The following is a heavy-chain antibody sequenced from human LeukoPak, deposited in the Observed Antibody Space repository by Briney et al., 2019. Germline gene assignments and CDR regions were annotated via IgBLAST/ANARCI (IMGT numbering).Heavy chain of an antibody. J-gene: IGHJ4*02. V-gene: IGHV3-21*01. CDR3: ARDLVDSESYDY. Sequence: GGSLRLSCAASGFTFSSYSMNWVRQAPGKGLEWVSSISSSSSYIYYADSVKGRFTISRDNAKNSLYLQMNSLRAEDTAVYYCARDLVDSESYDYWGQGTLVTVSS. D-gene: IGHD2-8*02. CDR2: ISSSSSYI. CDR1: GFTFSSYS.